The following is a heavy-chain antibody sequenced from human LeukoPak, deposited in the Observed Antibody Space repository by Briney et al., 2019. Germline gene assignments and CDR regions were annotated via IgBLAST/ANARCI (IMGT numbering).Heavy chain of an antibody. Sequence: ASVNVSCKASGYTFTSYYMHWVRQAPGQGLEWMGTINPSGGSTSYAQKFQGRVTMTRDTSTSTVYMELSSLRSEDTAVYYCASEYCSGGSCYLRYYYGMDVWGQGTTVTVSS. V-gene: IGHV1-46*01. CDR1: GYTFTSYY. J-gene: IGHJ6*02. CDR2: INPSGGST. D-gene: IGHD2-15*01. CDR3: ASEYCSGGSCYLRYYYGMDV.